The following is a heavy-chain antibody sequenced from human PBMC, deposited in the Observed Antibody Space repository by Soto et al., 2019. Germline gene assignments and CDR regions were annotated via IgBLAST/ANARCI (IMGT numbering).Heavy chain of an antibody. Sequence: EVQLVESGGGLVQPGGSLRRSCAASGFTFSSYGMSWVRQAPGKGLEWVANIKQDGREKYYVDSVKGRFTISRDNSKNSLYRQMNSLGDEATAVYYCARSRWFDSWCQGTLVTVSS. V-gene: IGHV3-7*03. CDR3: ARSRWFDS. CDR2: IKQDGREK. CDR1: GFTFSSYG. J-gene: IGHJ5*01.